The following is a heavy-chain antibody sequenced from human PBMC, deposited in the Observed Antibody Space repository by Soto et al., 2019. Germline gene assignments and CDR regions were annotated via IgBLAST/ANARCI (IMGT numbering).Heavy chain of an antibody. CDR1: GGSFSGYY. CDR3: ARDRQYYHFWSGYQNEGPYDMDV. CDR2: INHSGGT. D-gene: IGHD3-3*02. Sequence: QVQLQQWGAGLLKPSETLSLTCVVYGGSFSGYYWTWIRQAPGKGLEWIGEINHSGGTNYNSSPTSRVTISVDTSKNQFSLFLYSVTAAATAVYYCARDRQYYHFWSGYQNEGPYDMDVWGQGTTVTVSS. V-gene: IGHV4-34*02. J-gene: IGHJ6*02.